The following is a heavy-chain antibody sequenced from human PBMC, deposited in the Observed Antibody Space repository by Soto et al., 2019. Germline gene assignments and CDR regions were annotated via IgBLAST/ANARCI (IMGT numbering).Heavy chain of an antibody. CDR2: MNPNSGNT. Sequence: QVQLLQSGAEVKKHGASVKVSCKASGYTFTSYDINWVRQATGQGLEWMGWMNPNSGNTGYAQKCQGRITMTRNTSISTAYMELSILRSEDTASYYGAREGVRGMEVWGQGTTVTVSS. V-gene: IGHV1-8*01. D-gene: IGHD3-16*01. CDR3: AREGVRGMEV. CDR1: GYTFTSYD. J-gene: IGHJ6*02.